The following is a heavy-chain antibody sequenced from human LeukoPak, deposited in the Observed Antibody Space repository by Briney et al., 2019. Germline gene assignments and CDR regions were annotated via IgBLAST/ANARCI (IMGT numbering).Heavy chain of an antibody. J-gene: IGHJ4*02. CDR1: GYTFTGYY. V-gene: IGHV1-2*02. Sequence: GASVKVSCKASGYTFTGYYMHWVRQAPGQGLEWMGWINPNSGGTNYAQKFQGRVTMTRDTSISTAYMELSRLRSDDTAVYYCARAALDSSGYYYAYWGQGTLVTVSS. CDR3: ARAALDSSGYYYAY. D-gene: IGHD3-22*01. CDR2: INPNSGGT.